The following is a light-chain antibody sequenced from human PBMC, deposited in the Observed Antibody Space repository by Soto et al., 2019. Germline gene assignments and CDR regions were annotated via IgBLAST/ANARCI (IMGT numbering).Light chain of an antibody. CDR1: SSDVGNYNF. CDR2: EGS. CDR3: CLYAGSSSWV. V-gene: IGLV2-23*01. Sequence: QAVVTQPASVSGSPGQSITISCTETSSDVGNYNFVSWYQHHPGKAPKLIIYEGSKRPSGVPNRFSGSKSGNTASLTISGLQAEDEADYYCCLYAGSSSWVFGGGTKLTVL. J-gene: IGLJ3*02.